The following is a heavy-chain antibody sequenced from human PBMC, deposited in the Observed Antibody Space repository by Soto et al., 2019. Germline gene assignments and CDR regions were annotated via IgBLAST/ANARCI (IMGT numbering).Heavy chain of an antibody. V-gene: IGHV1-69*06. Sequence: QVQLVQSGAEVRKPGSSVKVSCKTSGGLISKYSFNWVRQAPGQGLEWMGGVLPISGSTDYAQKFQGRLTITAESSTSTVHIELIRLRSEDTANYYCATIRVRGGPLRFEDGGQGMLISVSS. D-gene: IGHD5-12*01. J-gene: IGHJ4*01. CDR3: ATIRVRGGPLRFED. CDR2: VLPISGST. CDR1: GGLISKYS.